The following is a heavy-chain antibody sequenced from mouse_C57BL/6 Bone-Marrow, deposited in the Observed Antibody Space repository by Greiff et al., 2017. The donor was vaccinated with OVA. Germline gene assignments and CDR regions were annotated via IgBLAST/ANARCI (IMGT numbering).Heavy chain of an antibody. V-gene: IGHV1-76*01. D-gene: IGHD2-12*01. J-gene: IGHJ2*01. CDR1: GYTFTDYY. CDR2: IYPGSGNT. CDR3: EKGGYSPRYFDY. Sequence: LQESGAELVRPGASVKLSCTASGYTFTDYYINWVQQRPGQGLEWIARIYPGSGNTYYNDKFKGKATLTAEKSSSTAYMQLSSLTTEDYAVDMCEKGGYSPRYFDYWGQGTTLTVSS.